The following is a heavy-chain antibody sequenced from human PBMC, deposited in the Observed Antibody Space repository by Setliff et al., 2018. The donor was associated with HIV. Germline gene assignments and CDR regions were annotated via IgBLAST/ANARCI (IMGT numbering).Heavy chain of an antibody. CDR2: ISSGSSYI. D-gene: IGHD6-19*01. CDR1: GSTFTGYT. V-gene: IGHV3-21*01. J-gene: IGHJ4*02. Sequence: PGGSLRLSCAASGSTFTGYTMNWVRQAPGKGLEWVSSISSGSSYIYYADSLKGRFTISRDNAKNSLYLQMNSLRAEDTAVYYCARMVAGFWGQGTLVTVSS. CDR3: ARMVAGF.